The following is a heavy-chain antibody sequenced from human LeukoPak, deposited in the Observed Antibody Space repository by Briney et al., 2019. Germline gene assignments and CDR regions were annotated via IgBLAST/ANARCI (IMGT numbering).Heavy chain of an antibody. J-gene: IGHJ4*02. V-gene: IGHV3-7*01. D-gene: IGHD6-19*01. CDR2: IKQDGSEK. CDR3: ARQQWLDY. CDR1: GFTFSSYW. Sequence: PGGSLRLSCAASGFTFSSYWVSWVRQAPGKGLEWVANIKQDGSEKYYVDSVKGRFTISRDNAKNSLYLQMNSLRAEDTAVYYCARQQWLDYWGQGTLVTVSS.